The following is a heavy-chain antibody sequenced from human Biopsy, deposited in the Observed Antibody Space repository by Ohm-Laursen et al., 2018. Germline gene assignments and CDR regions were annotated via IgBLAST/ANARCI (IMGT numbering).Heavy chain of an antibody. V-gene: IGHV1-2*02. CDR1: GYIFTSFG. D-gene: IGHD6-19*01. Sequence: ASVKVSCNGSGYIFTSFGVSWVRQAPGQGLEWMGWINPDSGVTNYAQKFQGRVTMTRDTSISTACMELSRLGSDDTAVYYCARDKYRSWNYFDNWGQGSLVTVSS. CDR3: ARDKYRSWNYFDN. CDR2: INPDSGVT. J-gene: IGHJ4*02.